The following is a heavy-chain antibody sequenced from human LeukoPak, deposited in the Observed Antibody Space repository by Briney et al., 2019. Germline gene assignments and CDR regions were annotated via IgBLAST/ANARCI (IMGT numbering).Heavy chain of an antibody. D-gene: IGHD5-12*01. V-gene: IGHV3-30*18. CDR1: GFTFSSYG. Sequence: GRSLRLFCAASGFTFSSYGMHWVRQAPGKGLEWVAVISYDGSNKYYADSVKGRFTISRDNSKNTLYLQMNSLRAEDTAVYYCAKDGGDIVATQDYWGQGTLVTVSS. CDR3: AKDGGDIVATQDY. CDR2: ISYDGSNK. J-gene: IGHJ4*02.